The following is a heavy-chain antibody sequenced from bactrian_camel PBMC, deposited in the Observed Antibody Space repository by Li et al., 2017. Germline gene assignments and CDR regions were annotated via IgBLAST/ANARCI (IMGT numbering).Heavy chain of an antibody. CDR1: DSTYSSCC. Sequence: HVQLVESGGGDVQAGGSLRLSCAASDSTYSSCCLSWYRQTPGKEREFVSSIGPDGTTAYADSAKGRFTISQQHSTDTVYLQMNSLKPEDTAMYACKIVGSRLCARVYTGQGTQVTVS. CDR2: IGPDGTT. V-gene: IGHV3S53*01. D-gene: IGHD2*01. J-gene: IGHJ4*01.